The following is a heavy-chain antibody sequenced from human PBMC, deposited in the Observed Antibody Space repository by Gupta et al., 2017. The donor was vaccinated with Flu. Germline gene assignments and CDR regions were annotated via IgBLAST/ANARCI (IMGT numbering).Heavy chain of an antibody. CDR3: AKGFNYVFDF. Sequence: FTFGSYAMSWVRQAPGKGLEWVSGITVSGDYTYYADSVKGRFTISRDNSENTLYLQTNSMRADDTAVYYCAKGFNYVFDFWGQGTLVTVSS. CDR1: FTFGSYA. J-gene: IGHJ4*02. V-gene: IGHV3-23*01. CDR2: ITVSGDYT. D-gene: IGHD4-4*01.